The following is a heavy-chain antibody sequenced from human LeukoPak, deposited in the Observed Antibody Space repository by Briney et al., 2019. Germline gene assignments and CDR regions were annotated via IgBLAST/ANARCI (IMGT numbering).Heavy chain of an antibody. CDR1: GFTFSSYS. Sequence: EGSLRLSCAASGFTFSSYSMNWVRQAPGKGLEWVSSISSSSSYIYYADSVKGRFTISRDNAKNSLYLQMNSLRAEDTAVYYCARSGAFPGAGWFDPWGQGTLVTVSS. D-gene: IGHD6-19*01. CDR3: ARSGAFPGAGWFDP. V-gene: IGHV3-21*01. CDR2: ISSSSSYI. J-gene: IGHJ5*02.